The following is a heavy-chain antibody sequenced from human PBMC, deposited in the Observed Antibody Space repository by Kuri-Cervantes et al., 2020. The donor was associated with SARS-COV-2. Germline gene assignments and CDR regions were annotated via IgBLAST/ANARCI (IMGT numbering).Heavy chain of an antibody. Sequence: GGSLRLSCAASGFTFSSYAMSWVRQAPGKGLEWVSAISGSGGSTYYADSVKGRFTISRDNSKNTLYLQMNSLRAEDTAVYYCAKEPAHCGTGCYSLLDQWGRGILVTVSS. D-gene: IGHD2-21*01. V-gene: IGHV3-23*01. CDR1: GFTFSSYA. CDR2: ISGSGGST. CDR3: AKEPAHCGTGCYSLLDQ. J-gene: IGHJ4*02.